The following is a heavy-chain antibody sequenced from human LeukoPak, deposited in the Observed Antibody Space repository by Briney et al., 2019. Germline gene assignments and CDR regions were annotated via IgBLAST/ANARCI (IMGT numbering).Heavy chain of an antibody. Sequence: GGSLRLSCAASGFTFRLYGMNWVRQAPGKGLEWVSAISGGGETTTYTDSAKGRFTISRDNSKNTVYLQMNSLSAEDTAVYYCAKARAGGYNYGPFDYWGQGTLVTVSS. CDR3: AKARAGGYNYGPFDY. D-gene: IGHD5-18*01. CDR1: GFTFRLYG. CDR2: ISGGGETT. J-gene: IGHJ4*02. V-gene: IGHV3-23*01.